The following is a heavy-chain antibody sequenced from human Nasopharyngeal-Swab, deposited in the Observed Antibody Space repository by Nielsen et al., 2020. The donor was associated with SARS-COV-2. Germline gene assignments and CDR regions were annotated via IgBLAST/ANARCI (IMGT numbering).Heavy chain of an antibody. CDR1: GFSFSTAW. J-gene: IGHJ4*02. CDR2: IYYSGST. CDR3: ARGYSSGWYPFDY. D-gene: IGHD6-19*01. Sequence: GSLRFSCAASGFSFSTAWMSWVRQPPGKGLEWIGSIYYSGSTYYSPSLKSRVTISVDTSKNQFSLKLSSVTAADTAVYYCARGYSSGWYPFDYWGQGTLVTVSS. V-gene: IGHV4-4*02.